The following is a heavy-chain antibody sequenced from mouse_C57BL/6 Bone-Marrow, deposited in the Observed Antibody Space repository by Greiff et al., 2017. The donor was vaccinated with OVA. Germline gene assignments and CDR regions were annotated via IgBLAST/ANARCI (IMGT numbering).Heavy chain of an antibody. Sequence: EVQGVESGGGLVQPGGSLKLSCAASGFTFSDYYMYWVRQTPEKRLEWVAYISNGGGSTYYPDTVKGRFTISRDNAKNTLYLQMSRLKSEDTAMYYCATEVFADWGQGTLVTVSA. CDR3: ATEVFAD. CDR2: ISNGGGST. J-gene: IGHJ3*01. V-gene: IGHV5-12*01. CDR1: GFTFSDYY.